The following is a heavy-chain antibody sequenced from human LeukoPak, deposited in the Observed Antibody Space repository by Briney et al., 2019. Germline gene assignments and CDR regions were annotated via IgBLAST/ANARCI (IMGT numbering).Heavy chain of an antibody. CDR2: ISWNGGSI. J-gene: IGHJ4*02. D-gene: IGHD6-6*01. CDR1: GFTFYDYA. Sequence: GRSLRLSCAASGFTFYDYAMQWVRQAPGKGLEWVSGISWNGGSIGYADSVKGRFTISRDNAKNSLYLQMNSLRAEDTALYYCAKDTYSTSLTGFDHWGQGTLVTVSS. CDR3: AKDTYSTSLTGFDH. V-gene: IGHV3-9*01.